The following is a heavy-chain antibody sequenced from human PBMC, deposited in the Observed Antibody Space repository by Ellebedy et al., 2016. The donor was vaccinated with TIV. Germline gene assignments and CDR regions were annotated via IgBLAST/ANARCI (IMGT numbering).Heavy chain of an antibody. CDR3: ARSKSSRWPDRPSDF. V-gene: IGHV3-7*01. J-gene: IGHJ4*02. CDR1: GFTFSNYW. D-gene: IGHD6-13*01. Sequence: GGSLRLXXAASGFTFSNYWMSWVRQAPGKGLEWVANIKQDGSEKYYLDSVKGRFIISRDNAENELSLQMNSLRVEDTAVYYCARSKSSRWPDRPSDFWGLGTLVTVSS. CDR2: IKQDGSEK.